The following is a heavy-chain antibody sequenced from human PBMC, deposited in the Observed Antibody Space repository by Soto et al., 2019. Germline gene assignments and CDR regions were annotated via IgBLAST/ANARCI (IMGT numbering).Heavy chain of an antibody. CDR1: GFNFGEYA. D-gene: IGHD2-21*02. CDR3: AIDSWAGDGVWDRFDP. J-gene: IGHJ5*02. CDR2: IHGNGGGT. Sequence: EVQLLESGGGLVQPGWSLRLSCAASGFNFGEYAMSWVRQPPGKGLEWVSSIHGNGGGTDYADSVKGRFTVSRDASKEELSIQLSCLRVGGTAVEYCAIDSWAGDGVWDRFDPWGQGTLVTVSS. V-gene: IGHV3-23*01.